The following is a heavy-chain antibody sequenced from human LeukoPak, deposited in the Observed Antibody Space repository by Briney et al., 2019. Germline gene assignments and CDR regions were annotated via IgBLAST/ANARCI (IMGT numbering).Heavy chain of an antibody. V-gene: IGHV3-23*01. Sequence: GGSLRLSCAASGFTFSSYAMSWVRQAPGKGLEWVSAISGSGGSTYYADSVKGRFTISRDNSKNTLYLQMNSLRAEDTAVYYWAKDIVVVVAATPGGDYYWGQGTLVTVSS. CDR3: AKDIVVVVAATPGGDYY. D-gene: IGHD2-15*01. CDR1: GFTFSSYA. CDR2: ISGSGGST. J-gene: IGHJ4*02.